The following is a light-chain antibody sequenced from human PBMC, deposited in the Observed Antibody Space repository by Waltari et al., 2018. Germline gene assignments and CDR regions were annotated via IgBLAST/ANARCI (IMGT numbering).Light chain of an antibody. CDR2: DVA. V-gene: IGLV2-14*03. J-gene: IGLJ2*01. Sequence: QSALTQPASVSGSPGQSISLSCPGTNSDIGYYNFFSWYQQHPGKAPQLMIFDVARGPSGISNRFSGSKSGNTASLTISGLQPEDEADYYCASYTNPNTVVFGGGTKVTIL. CDR3: ASYTNPNTVV. CDR1: NSDIGYYNF.